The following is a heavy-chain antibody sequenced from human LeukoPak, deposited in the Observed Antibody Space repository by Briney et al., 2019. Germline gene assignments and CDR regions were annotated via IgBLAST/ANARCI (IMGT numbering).Heavy chain of an antibody. CDR1: GGSFSGYY. Sequence: PSETLSLTCAVYGGSFSGYYWSWIRQPPGKGLEWIGEINHSGSTNYNPSLKSRVTISVDTSKNQLSLKLSSVTAADTAVYYCARPSTVTTNYFDYWGQGTLVTVSS. D-gene: IGHD4-17*01. CDR3: ARPSTVTTNYFDY. J-gene: IGHJ4*02. CDR2: INHSGST. V-gene: IGHV4-34*01.